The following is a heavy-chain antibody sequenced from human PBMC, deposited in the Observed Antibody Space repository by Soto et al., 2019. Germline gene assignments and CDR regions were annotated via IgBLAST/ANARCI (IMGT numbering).Heavy chain of an antibody. V-gene: IGHV1-18*01. Sequence: ASVKVSCKASGYTFASYGISWVRQAPGQGLEWMGWISAYNGNTNYAQKLQGRVTMTTDTSTSTAYMELRSLRSDDTAVYYCARDKGAYCSSTSCYAYGSGSGHAFDIWAQGTMVTVSS. CDR2: ISAYNGNT. CDR3: ARDKGAYCSSTSCYAYGSGSGHAFDI. D-gene: IGHD2-2*01. J-gene: IGHJ3*02. CDR1: GYTFASYG.